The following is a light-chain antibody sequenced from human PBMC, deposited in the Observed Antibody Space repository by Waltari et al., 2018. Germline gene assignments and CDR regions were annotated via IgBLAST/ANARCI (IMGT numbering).Light chain of an antibody. CDR1: QILLYSSNNKNY. CDR2: WAS. J-gene: IGKJ2*01. CDR3: QQYYTTLYT. V-gene: IGKV4-1*01. Sequence: DIVMTQSPDSLAVSLGERATINCKSSQILLYSSNNKNYLAWYQQKPGQPPKLLVYWASTRESGVPDRFSGSGSGTDFTLTISSLQAEDVAVYYCQQYYTTLYTFGQGTKLEIK.